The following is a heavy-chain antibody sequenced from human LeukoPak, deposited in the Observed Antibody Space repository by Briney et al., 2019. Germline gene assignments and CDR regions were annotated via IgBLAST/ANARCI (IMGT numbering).Heavy chain of an antibody. Sequence: SETLPLTCTVSGGSISSYYWNWIRQSPGKGLEWLGYIYYNGYTNYNPSLKSRVTMSVDTSKNQFSLKVNSVTAADTAIYYCARGGSNNWRIGFYFDYWGQGTLVTVSS. CDR1: GGSISSYY. CDR3: ARGGSNNWRIGFYFDY. V-gene: IGHV4-59*01. CDR2: IYYNGYT. D-gene: IGHD1-1*01. J-gene: IGHJ4*02.